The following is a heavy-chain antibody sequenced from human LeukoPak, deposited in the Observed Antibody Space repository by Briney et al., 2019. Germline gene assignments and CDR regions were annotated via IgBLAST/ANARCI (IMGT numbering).Heavy chain of an antibody. J-gene: IGHJ4*02. CDR1: GFTFDDYA. CDR3: AKDMSGLIKYYFDY. Sequence: GGSLRLSCAASGFTFDDYAMHWVRQAPGKGLEWVSGISWSSGSIGYADSVKGRFTISRDNAKNSLYLQMNSLRAEDTALYYCAKDMSGLIKYYFDYWGQGTLVTVSS. V-gene: IGHV3-9*01. CDR2: ISWSSGSI. D-gene: IGHD3/OR15-3a*01.